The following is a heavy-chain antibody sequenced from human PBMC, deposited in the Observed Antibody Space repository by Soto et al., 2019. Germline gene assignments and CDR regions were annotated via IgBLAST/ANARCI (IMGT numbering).Heavy chain of an antibody. Sequence: GGSLRLSCAASGFTFDDYAMHWVRQAPGKGLEWVSGISWNSGSIGYADSVKGRFTISRDNAKNSLYLQMNSLRAEDTALYYCAKAKGGLLTYYFDYWGQGTLVTVSS. D-gene: IGHD2-15*01. CDR3: AKAKGGLLTYYFDY. CDR2: ISWNSGSI. V-gene: IGHV3-9*01. CDR1: GFTFDDYA. J-gene: IGHJ4*02.